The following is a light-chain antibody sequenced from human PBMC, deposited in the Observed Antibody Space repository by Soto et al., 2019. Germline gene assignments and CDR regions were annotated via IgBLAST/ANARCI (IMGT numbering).Light chain of an antibody. CDR1: QSISSW. V-gene: IGKV1-5*01. J-gene: IGKJ1*01. Sequence: DIQMTQSPSTLSASVGDRFTITCMASQSISSWLAWYQQKPGKAPKLLIYDASSLESGVTSRFSGSGSGTEFTLTISSLQPDDFATYYCQQYNSYPWTFGQGTQVDIK. CDR3: QQYNSYPWT. CDR2: DAS.